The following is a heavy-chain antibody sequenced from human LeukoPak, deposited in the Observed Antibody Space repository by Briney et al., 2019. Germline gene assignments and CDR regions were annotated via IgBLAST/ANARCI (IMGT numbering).Heavy chain of an antibody. CDR3: AREGLGIAAAGTKD. D-gene: IGHD6-13*01. CDR2: INPNSGGT. J-gene: IGHJ4*02. CDR1: GYTFTGYY. Sequence: VASVKVSCKASGYTFTGYYMHWVRQAPGQGLEWMGRINPNSGGTNYAQKFQGRVTVTRDTSISTAYMELSRLRSDDTAVYYCAREGLGIAAAGTKDWGQGTLVTVSS. V-gene: IGHV1-2*06.